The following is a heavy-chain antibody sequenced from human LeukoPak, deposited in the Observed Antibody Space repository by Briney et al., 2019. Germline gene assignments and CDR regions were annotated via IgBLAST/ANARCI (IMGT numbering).Heavy chain of an antibody. CDR3: ARDTSMVRGVYYYYGMDV. V-gene: IGHV1-18*01. CDR2: ISAYNGNT. CDR1: GYTFTSYG. D-gene: IGHD3-10*01. Sequence: ASVKVSCKASGYTFTSYGISWVRQAPGQGLEWMGWISAYNGNTNYAQKLQGRVTMTTDTSTSTAYMELRSLRSDDTAVYYCARDTSMVRGVYYYYGMDVWGQGTTVTVSS. J-gene: IGHJ6*02.